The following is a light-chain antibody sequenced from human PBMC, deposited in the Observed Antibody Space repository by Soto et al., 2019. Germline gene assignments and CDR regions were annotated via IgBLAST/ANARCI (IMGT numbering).Light chain of an antibody. CDR1: QSVLYSSNHKNY. J-gene: IGKJ2*01. CDR2: WAS. Sequence: DIVMTQSPDSLAVSLGERATINCKSSQSVLYSSNHKNYLAWYQQRPGQPPKLPMYWASTRESGVPDLFSGSGSGTDFTLTITSLHAEDVAVYYCQQYESTPPTFGQGTKLEIK. CDR3: QQYESTPPT. V-gene: IGKV4-1*01.